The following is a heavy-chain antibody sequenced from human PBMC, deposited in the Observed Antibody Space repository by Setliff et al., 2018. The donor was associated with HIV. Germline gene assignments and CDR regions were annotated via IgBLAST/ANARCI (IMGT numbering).Heavy chain of an antibody. Sequence: LRLSCAASGFTFRMYPMHWVRQAPGKGLEFVSGINMNGDSTDYARSVKGRFTISRDNSKNILYLQMGSLRPADTAVYYCVRDVAATNMVRGMLYHYYYMDVWGKGTTVTVSS. V-gene: IGHV3-64*01. CDR1: GFTFRMYP. CDR3: VRDVAATNMVRGMLYHYYYMDV. D-gene: IGHD3-10*01. CDR2: INMNGDST. J-gene: IGHJ6*04.